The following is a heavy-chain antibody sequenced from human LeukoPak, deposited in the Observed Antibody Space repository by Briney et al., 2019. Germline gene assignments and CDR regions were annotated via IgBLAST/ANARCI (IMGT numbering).Heavy chain of an antibody. CDR1: GYTFTKYG. D-gene: IGHD5-12*01. J-gene: IGHJ4*02. CDR2: ISGYNGNT. CDR3: ARDARVATGFFDY. V-gene: IGHV1-18*04. Sequence: GASVKVSCKASGYTFTKYGVTWVRQAPGQGLEWMGWISGYNGNTSYAQKFQGRVTMTRDTSTSTVYMELSSLRSEDTAVYYCARDARVATGFFDYWGQGTLVTVSS.